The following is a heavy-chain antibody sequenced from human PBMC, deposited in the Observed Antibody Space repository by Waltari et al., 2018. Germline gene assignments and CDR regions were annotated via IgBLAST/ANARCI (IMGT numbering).Heavy chain of an antibody. CDR2: ISYDGSNK. CDR1: GFTFSSYG. CDR3: AKERSYYGSGSYSDFDY. J-gene: IGHJ4*02. D-gene: IGHD3-10*01. Sequence: QVQLVESGGGVVQPGRSLRLSCAASGFTFSSYGMHWVRQAPGKGLEWVAVISYDGSNKYYADSVKGRFTISRDNSKNTLYLQMNSLRAEDTAVYYCAKERSYYGSGSYSDFDYWGQGTLVTVSS. V-gene: IGHV3-30*18.